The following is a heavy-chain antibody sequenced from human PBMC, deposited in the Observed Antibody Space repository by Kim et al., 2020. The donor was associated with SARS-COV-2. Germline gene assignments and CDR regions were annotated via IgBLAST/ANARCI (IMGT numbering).Heavy chain of an antibody. CDR3: ARGDHYGSGSPDH. D-gene: IGHD3-10*01. V-gene: IGHV4-31*03. CDR2: IYYSGSS. Sequence: SETLSLTCSVSGGSISSGGYYWSWIRQHPGKGLEWIGYIYYSGSSYYNPSLKSRVTMSQDKSKNQFSLKLSSVTAADTAVYYCARGDHYGSGSPDHWGQG. CDR1: GGSISSGGYY. J-gene: IGHJ5*02.